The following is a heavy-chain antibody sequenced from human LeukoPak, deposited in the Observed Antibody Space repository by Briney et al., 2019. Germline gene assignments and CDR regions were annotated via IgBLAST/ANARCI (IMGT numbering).Heavy chain of an antibody. D-gene: IGHD1-20*01. CDR2: ISSSSSTI. V-gene: IGHV3-48*01. CDR3: ARRGITGTRHFDY. CDR1: GFTFSSYS. J-gene: IGHJ4*02. Sequence: GGSLRLSCAASGFTFSSYSMNWVRQAPGKGLEWVSYISSSSSTIYYADSVKGRFTISRDNAKNSLYLQVNSLRAEDTAVYYCARRGITGTRHFDYWGQGTLVTVSS.